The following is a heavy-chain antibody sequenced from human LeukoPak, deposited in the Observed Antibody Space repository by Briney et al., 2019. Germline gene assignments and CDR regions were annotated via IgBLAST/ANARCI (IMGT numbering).Heavy chain of an antibody. Sequence: PGGSLRLSCAAPGFMFHDYAIHWVRQAPGKGLEWVSLIREGGGSTFYADSVKGRFTISRDNSKNSLYLQMNSLRSDDTALYYCARESESSGWYDYWGQGTLVTVSS. V-gene: IGHV3-43*02. CDR2: IREGGGST. J-gene: IGHJ4*02. D-gene: IGHD3-22*01. CDR1: GFMFHDYA. CDR3: ARESESSGWYDY.